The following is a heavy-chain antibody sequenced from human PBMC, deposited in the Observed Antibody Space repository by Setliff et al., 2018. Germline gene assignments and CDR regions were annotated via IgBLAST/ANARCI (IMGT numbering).Heavy chain of an antibody. J-gene: IGHJ6*03. CDR3: ARGEGGSYLGAYYYYYMDV. Sequence: SETLSLTCTVSGSSIGSGSYWGWIRQPPGKGLEWIGTIYRWGSTSYNPSLKSRVTISVDTSKNQFPLKLSSVTAADTAVYYCARGEGGSYLGAYYYYYMDVWGKGTTVTVSS. CDR2: IYRWGST. CDR1: GSSIGSGSY. D-gene: IGHD1-26*01. V-gene: IGHV4-38-2*02.